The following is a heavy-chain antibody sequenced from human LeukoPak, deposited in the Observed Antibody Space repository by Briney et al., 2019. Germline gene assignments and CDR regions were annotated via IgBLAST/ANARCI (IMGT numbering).Heavy chain of an antibody. V-gene: IGHV1-18*01. CDR3: ARGVRGDLPYYYYYYMDV. CDR1: GYTFTSYG. J-gene: IGHJ6*03. D-gene: IGHD3-10*01. CDR2: ISAYNGNT. Sequence: ASVKVSCKASGYTFTSYGISWVRQAPGQGLEWMGWISAYNGNTNYAQKLQGRVTMTTDTSTSTAYMELRSLRSDDTAVYYCARGVRGDLPYYYYYYMDVWGKGTTVTVSS.